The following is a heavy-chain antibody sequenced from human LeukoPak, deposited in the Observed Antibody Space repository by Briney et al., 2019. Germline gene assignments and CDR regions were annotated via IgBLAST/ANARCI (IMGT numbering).Heavy chain of an antibody. D-gene: IGHD6-13*01. Sequence: PSGTLSLTCAVSGGSLSSNNWWSWVRQLPGKGLEWIGEIYHTGNTNYNPSLKRRLTISVDRSKNQFSLRLSSVTAADTAVYYCARGSSSWFFDYWGQGTLVTVSS. CDR3: ARGSSSWFFDY. V-gene: IGHV4-4*02. CDR2: IYHTGNT. J-gene: IGHJ4*02. CDR1: GGSLSSNNW.